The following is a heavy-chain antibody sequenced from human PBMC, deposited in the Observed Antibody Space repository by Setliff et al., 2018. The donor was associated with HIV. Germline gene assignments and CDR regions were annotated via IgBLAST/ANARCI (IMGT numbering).Heavy chain of an antibody. CDR2: VYYSGST. Sequence: SETLSLTCTVSGGSISSSSYYWGWIRQPPGKGLEWIGSVYYSGSTYYNSSLKRRVTISVDTSKNQFSLKLRPVTAADTAVYYCARRRTRDAFDIWGQGTMVT. CDR1: GGSISSSSYY. CDR3: ARRRTRDAFDI. J-gene: IGHJ3*02. V-gene: IGHV4-39*01. D-gene: IGHD2-2*01.